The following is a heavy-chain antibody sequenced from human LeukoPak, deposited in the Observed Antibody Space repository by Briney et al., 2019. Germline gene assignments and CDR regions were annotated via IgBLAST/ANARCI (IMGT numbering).Heavy chain of an antibody. CDR3: ARHAGSYYAFDI. D-gene: IGHD1-26*01. J-gene: IGHJ3*02. Sequence: ESLKISCKGSGYSFPSYWMRWVRQMPGKGLEWMWIIYSGGSDIKYSPSFQGQVTISADNSISTAYLQLSSLRASDTAMYYCARHAGSYYAFDIWGQGTMVTVSS. CDR2: IYSGGSDI. CDR1: GYSFPSYW. V-gene: IGHV5-51*01.